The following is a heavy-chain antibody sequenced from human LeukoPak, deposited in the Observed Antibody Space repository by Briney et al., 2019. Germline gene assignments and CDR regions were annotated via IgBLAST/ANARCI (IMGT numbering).Heavy chain of an antibody. CDR3: AKSLWGGFDY. V-gene: IGHV3-23*01. D-gene: IGHD3-10*01. CDR2: ISGSGGST. Sequence: PGGSLRLSCAASGFTFSGYAMSWVRQAPGKGLEWVSGISGSGGSTYSADSVKGRFTISRDNSKNTLYLQMNSLRAEDTAVYYCAKSLWGGFDYWRQGTLVAVSS. CDR1: GFTFSGYA. J-gene: IGHJ4*02.